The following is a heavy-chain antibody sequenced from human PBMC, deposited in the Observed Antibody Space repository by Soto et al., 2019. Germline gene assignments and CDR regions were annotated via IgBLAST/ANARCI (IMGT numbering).Heavy chain of an antibody. D-gene: IGHD2-21*02. V-gene: IGHV4-30-4*01. CDR3: VRTARQGAVAPHWFDR. CDR2: VYYTGST. Sequence: TSETLSLTCTVSGASIRSTDYYWSWILQAPGKGLEWIGYVYYTGSTYYNPSLMGRLTISVDTSKDQFSLKLTSVTAAETAVYYCVRTARQGAVAPHWFDRWGQGTQVTVSS. CDR1: GASIRSTDYY. J-gene: IGHJ5*02.